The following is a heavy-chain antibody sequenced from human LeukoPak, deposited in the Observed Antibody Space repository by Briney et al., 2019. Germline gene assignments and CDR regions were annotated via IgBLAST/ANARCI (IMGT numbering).Heavy chain of an antibody. V-gene: IGHV3-23*01. CDR1: GVTFSSHG. Sequence: PGGSLRLSCAASGVTFSSHGMSWVRQAPGKGLEWVSSITDSGSGTCYADSVKGRFTMSRDNSKGTLYLQMNSLRAEDTAVYYCAKNLLGSESFSWYFDLWGRGTLVTVSS. CDR3: AKNLLGSESFSWYFDL. D-gene: IGHD1-26*01. CDR2: ITDSGSGT. J-gene: IGHJ2*01.